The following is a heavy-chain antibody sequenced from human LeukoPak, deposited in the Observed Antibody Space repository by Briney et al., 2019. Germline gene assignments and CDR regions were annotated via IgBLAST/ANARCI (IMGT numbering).Heavy chain of an antibody. CDR1: GFTFSSYW. D-gene: IGHD1-26*01. CDR3: ARGYSGSYRVDY. V-gene: IGHV3-74*01. CDR2: ISSDGSST. J-gene: IGHJ4*02. Sequence: PGGSLRLSCAASGFTFSSYWMHWVRQAPGKGLVWVSRISSDGSSTTYADSVKGRFTISRDNAKNTLYLQMNSLGAEDTAVYYCARGYSGSYRVDYWGQGTLVTVSS.